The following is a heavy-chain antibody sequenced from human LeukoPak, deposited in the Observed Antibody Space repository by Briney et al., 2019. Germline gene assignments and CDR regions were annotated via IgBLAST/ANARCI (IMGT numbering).Heavy chain of an antibody. J-gene: IGHJ6*02. CDR3: TRDLMDYDVSTGLHHYYMDV. D-gene: IGHD3-9*01. Sequence: GGSLRLSCVASGFTFSSYWMHWVRQDPRKGLVWVSRISGDGRNINYADSVRGRFTISRDNAKNTLYLQMNTLRVEDTAVYYCTRDLMDYDVSTGLHHYYMDVWGQGTTVSVS. CDR1: GFTFSSYW. V-gene: IGHV3-74*01. CDR2: ISGDGRNI.